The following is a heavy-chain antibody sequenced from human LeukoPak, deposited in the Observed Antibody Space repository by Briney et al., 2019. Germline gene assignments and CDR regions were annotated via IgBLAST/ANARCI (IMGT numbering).Heavy chain of an antibody. Sequence: ASVKVSCKASGGTFSSYTISWVRQAPGQGLEWIGRIIPILGIANYAQKFQGRVTITADKSTSTAYMELSSLRSEDTAVYYCASDANDFWSGYYGYWGQGTLVTVSS. V-gene: IGHV1-69*02. J-gene: IGHJ4*02. CDR3: ASDANDFWSGYYGY. D-gene: IGHD3-3*01. CDR1: GGTFSSYT. CDR2: IIPILGIA.